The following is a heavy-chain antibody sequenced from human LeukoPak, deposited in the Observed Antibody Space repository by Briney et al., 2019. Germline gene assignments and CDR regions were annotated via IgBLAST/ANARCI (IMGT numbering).Heavy chain of an antibody. V-gene: IGHV1-2*02. CDR1: GYTFTGYY. J-gene: IGHJ3*02. D-gene: IGHD3-16*01. CDR3: ARTYMTDYDYVWGSAGGEALDS. Sequence: ASVKVSCKASGYTFTGYYLHWVRQAPGQGLEWVGWINPNSGGTNSAQKFQGRVTMTRDTSFSTAYMELGRLRSDDTAVYYCARTYMTDYDYVWGSAGGEALDSWGQGTMVTVSS. CDR2: INPNSGGT.